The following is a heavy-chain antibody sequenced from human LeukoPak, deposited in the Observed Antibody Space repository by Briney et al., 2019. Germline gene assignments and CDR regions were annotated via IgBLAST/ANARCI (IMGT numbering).Heavy chain of an antibody. CDR1: GYTFTSYD. Sequence: ASVNVSSKASGYTFTSYDINWVRQAPGQGLEWMGWMNPNSGNTGYAQKFQGRVTMTRNTSISTAYMELSSLRSEDTAVYYCARGGVTMVRGVFFPYYYYGMDVWGQGTTVTVSS. CDR3: ARGGVTMVRGVFFPYYYYGMDV. D-gene: IGHD3-10*01. J-gene: IGHJ6*02. V-gene: IGHV1-8*01. CDR2: MNPNSGNT.